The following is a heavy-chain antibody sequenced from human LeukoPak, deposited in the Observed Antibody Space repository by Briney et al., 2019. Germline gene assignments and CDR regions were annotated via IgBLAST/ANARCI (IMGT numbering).Heavy chain of an antibody. J-gene: IGHJ4*02. Sequence: GGSLRLSCAASGFTFSSYAMHWVRQAPGKGLEWVAIISYDGSNKYYADSVKGRFTISRDNSRNTLYLQMNSLRPEDTAVYYCARSISHYYDSSGYVYYFDYWGQGTLVTVSS. CDR3: ARSISHYYDSSGYVYYFDY. CDR2: ISYDGSNK. CDR1: GFTFSSYA. V-gene: IGHV3-30-3*01. D-gene: IGHD3-22*01.